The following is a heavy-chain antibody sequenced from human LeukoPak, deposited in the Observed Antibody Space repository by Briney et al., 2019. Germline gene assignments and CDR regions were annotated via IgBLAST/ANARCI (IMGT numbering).Heavy chain of an antibody. J-gene: IGHJ4*02. V-gene: IGHV3-30*04. CDR1: GFTFSSYA. D-gene: IGHD3-10*01. CDR2: ISYDGSNK. CDR3: ARDSSPYYYGSGSHDY. Sequence: GGSLRLSCAASGFTFSSYAMHWVRQAPGKGLELVAVISYDGSNKYYADSVKGRFTISRDNSKNTLYLQMNSLRAEDTAVYYCARDSSPYYYGSGSHDYWGQGTLVTVSS.